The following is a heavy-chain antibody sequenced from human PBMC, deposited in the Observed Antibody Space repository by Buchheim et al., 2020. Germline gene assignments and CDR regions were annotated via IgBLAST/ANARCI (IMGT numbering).Heavy chain of an antibody. J-gene: IGHJ6*02. D-gene: IGHD3-10*01. CDR3: ARDGVIITSPPSRYYGMDV. Sequence: QVQLQESGPGLVKPSQTLSLTCTVSGGSISSGDYYWSWIRQPPGKGLEWIGYIYYSGSTYYNPSLKNRVTISVDTSKNQFSLKLSSVTAADTAVYYCARDGVIITSPPSRYYGMDVLGQGTT. CDR2: IYYSGST. CDR1: GGSISSGDYY. V-gene: IGHV4-30-4*01.